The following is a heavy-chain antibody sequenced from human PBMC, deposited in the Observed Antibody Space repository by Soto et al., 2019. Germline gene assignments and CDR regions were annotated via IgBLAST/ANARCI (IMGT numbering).Heavy chain of an antibody. CDR1: GGSISSYY. J-gene: IGHJ5*02. Sequence: PSETLSLTCTVSGGSISSYYWSWIRQPPGKGLEWIGYIYYSGSTNYNPSLKSRVTISVDTSKNQFSLKLSSVTAADTAVYYCARGGYGERKSWCGPWGKVNRVTVSS. CDR3: ARGGYGERKSWCGP. CDR2: IYYSGST. D-gene: IGHD5-12*01. V-gene: IGHV4-59*01.